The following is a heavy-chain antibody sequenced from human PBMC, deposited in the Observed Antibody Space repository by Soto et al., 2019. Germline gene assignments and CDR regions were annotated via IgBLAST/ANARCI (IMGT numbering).Heavy chain of an antibody. CDR2: VSFDGNRQ. D-gene: IGHD2-2*01. V-gene: IGHV3-30*04. J-gene: IGHJ4*02. CDR1: GFTFSSFA. CDR3: AGRHREVPALIGDYFDY. Sequence: QVQLVESGGGVVQPGKSLTLSCAASGFTFSSFAMHWVRQPPGKGLEWVAVVSFDGNRQYFSDSVKGRFTISRDNSNNTVSLHMNSLRDDDSALYYCAGRHREVPALIGDYFDYWGQGTLVTVSS.